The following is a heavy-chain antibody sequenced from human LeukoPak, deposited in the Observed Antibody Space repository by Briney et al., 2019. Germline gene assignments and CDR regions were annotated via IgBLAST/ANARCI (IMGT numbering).Heavy chain of an antibody. D-gene: IGHD6-13*01. CDR1: GFTFSSYA. V-gene: IGHV3-64*02. CDR2: ISSNGGSA. CDR3: ARGGPYSSRPYYFDY. Sequence: GVSLRLSCAASGFTFSSYAMHWVRQAPGKGLEYVSAISSNGGSAYYADSVNARFTISRDNSKNTLHLQMGSLRAEDMAVYYCARGGPYSSRPYYFDYWGQGTLVTVSS. J-gene: IGHJ4*02.